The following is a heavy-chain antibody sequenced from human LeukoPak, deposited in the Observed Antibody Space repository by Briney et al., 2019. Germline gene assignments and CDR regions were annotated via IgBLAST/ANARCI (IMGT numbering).Heavy chain of an antibody. V-gene: IGHV4-59*01. CDR3: ARAPLINYYGSGSYPGYYFDY. Sequence: SETLSLTCTVSGGSISSYYWSWIRQPPGKGLEWIGYIYYSGSTNYNPSLKSRVTISVDTSKNQFSLKLSSVTAADTAVYYCARAPLINYYGSGSYPGYYFDYWGQGTLVTVSS. CDR1: GGSISSYY. J-gene: IGHJ4*02. D-gene: IGHD3-10*01. CDR2: IYYSGST.